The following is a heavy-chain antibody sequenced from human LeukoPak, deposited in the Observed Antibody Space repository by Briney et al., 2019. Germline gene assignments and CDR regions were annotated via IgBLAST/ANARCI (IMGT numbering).Heavy chain of an antibody. D-gene: IGHD3-22*01. CDR1: GGSISSGGYY. J-gene: IGHJ5*02. CDR2: IYYSGST. CDR3: ARAKKDSSGYYFASDWFDP. Sequence: PSETLSLTCTVSGGSISSGGYYWSWIRQHPGKGLEWIGYIYYSGSTYYNPSVKSRVTISVDTSKNQFSLKLSSVTAADTAVYYCARAKKDSSGYYFASDWFDPWGQGTLVTVSS. V-gene: IGHV4-31*03.